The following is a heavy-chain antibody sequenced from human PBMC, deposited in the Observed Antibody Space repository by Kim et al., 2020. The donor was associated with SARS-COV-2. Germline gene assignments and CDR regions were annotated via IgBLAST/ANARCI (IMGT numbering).Heavy chain of an antibody. Sequence: ASVKVSCKASGYTFTGYYMHWVRQAPGQGLEWMGRINPNSGGTNYAQKFQGRVTMTRDTSISTAYMELSRLRSDDTAVYYCARGGGERLLWFGENYYYYGMDVWGQGTTVTVSS. D-gene: IGHD3-10*01. V-gene: IGHV1-2*06. CDR1: GYTFTGYY. CDR2: INPNSGGT. CDR3: ARGGGERLLWFGENYYYYGMDV. J-gene: IGHJ6*02.